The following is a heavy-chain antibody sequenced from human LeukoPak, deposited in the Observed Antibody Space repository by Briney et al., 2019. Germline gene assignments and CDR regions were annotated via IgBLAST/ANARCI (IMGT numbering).Heavy chain of an antibody. D-gene: IGHD2-2*01. V-gene: IGHV4-30-4*01. Sequence: SETLSLTCTVSGGSISSGDYYWSWLRQPPGKGLEWIVYIYYSGSTYYNPSLKSRVTISVDTSKNQFSLKLSSVTAADTAVYYCARDSEGGYCSSTSCYRFNYFDYWGQGTLVTVSS. CDR3: ARDSEGGYCSSTSCYRFNYFDY. CDR2: IYYSGST. CDR1: GGSISSGDYY. J-gene: IGHJ4*02.